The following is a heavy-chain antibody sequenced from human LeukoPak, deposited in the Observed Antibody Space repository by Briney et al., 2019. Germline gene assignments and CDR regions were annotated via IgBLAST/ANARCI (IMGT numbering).Heavy chain of an antibody. V-gene: IGHV1-2*02. J-gene: IGHJ4*02. CDR2: INPNSGGT. CDR1: GYTFTGYY. D-gene: IGHD4-17*01. Sequence: ASVKVSCKASGYTFTGYYMHWVRQAPGQGLEWMGWINPNSGGTNYAQKFQGRVTMTRDTSISTAYMELSRLRSDDTAVYYCARTFCGDYNFDYWGQGTLVTVSS. CDR3: ARTFCGDYNFDY.